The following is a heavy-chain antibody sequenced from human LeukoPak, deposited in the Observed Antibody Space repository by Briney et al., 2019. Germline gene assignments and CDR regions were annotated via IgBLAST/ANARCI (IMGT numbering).Heavy chain of an antibody. D-gene: IGHD1-26*01. CDR2: ISSNGGST. J-gene: IGHJ3*02. V-gene: IGHV3-64*01. CDR1: GFTFSSYA. CDR3: ATLDRVGATETDNDAFDI. Sequence: GGSLRLSCAASGFTFSSYAMHWVRQAPGKGLEYVSAISSNGGSTYYANSVKGRFTISRDNSKNTLYLQMGSLRAEDMAVYYCATLDRVGATETDNDAFDIWGQGTMVTVSS.